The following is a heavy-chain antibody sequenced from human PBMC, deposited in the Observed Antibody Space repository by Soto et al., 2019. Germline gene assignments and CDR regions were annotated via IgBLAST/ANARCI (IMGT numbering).Heavy chain of an antibody. Sequence: PGGSLRLSCAASGFTFSRYAMSWVRQAPGKGMEWVSAISGSGGSTYYADSVKGRFTISRDNSKNTLYLQMNSLRAEDTAVYYCAKDHTFGAAXPSTWGLRNPARYYFDYWGQGTLVTVSS. D-gene: IGHD3-16*01. V-gene: IGHV3-23*01. CDR1: GFTFSRYA. CDR3: AKDHTFGAAXPSTWGLRNPARYYFDY. CDR2: ISGSGGST. J-gene: IGHJ4*02.